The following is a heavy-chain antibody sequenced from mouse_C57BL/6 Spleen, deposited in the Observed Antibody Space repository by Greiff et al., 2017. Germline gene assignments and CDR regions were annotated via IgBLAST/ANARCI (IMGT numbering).Heavy chain of an antibody. CDR1: GFSLSTSGMG. J-gene: IGHJ4*01. D-gene: IGHD2-3*01. CDR2: IYWDDDK. CDR3: ARSYDSYSGYYAMDY. V-gene: IGHV8-12*01. Sequence: QVTLKESGPGILQSSQTLSLTCSFSGFSLSTSGMGVSWIRQPSGKGLEWLAHIYWDDDKRYHPSLKSRLPISKATSRNQVFLKITSVDTADTATYYCARSYDSYSGYYAMDYWGQGTSVTVSS.